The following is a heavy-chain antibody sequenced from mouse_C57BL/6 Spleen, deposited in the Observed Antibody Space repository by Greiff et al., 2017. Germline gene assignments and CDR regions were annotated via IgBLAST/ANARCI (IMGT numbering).Heavy chain of an antibody. D-gene: IGHD3-3*01. Sequence: VQLQQSGAELARPGASVKLSCKASGYTFTSYGISWVKQRTGQGLEWIGEIYPRSGNTYYNEKFKGKATLTADKSSSTAYMELRSLTSEDSAVYFCARSGLGGNYFDYWGQGTTLTVSS. CDR1: GYTFTSYG. J-gene: IGHJ2*01. CDR3: ARSGLGGNYFDY. V-gene: IGHV1-81*01. CDR2: IYPRSGNT.